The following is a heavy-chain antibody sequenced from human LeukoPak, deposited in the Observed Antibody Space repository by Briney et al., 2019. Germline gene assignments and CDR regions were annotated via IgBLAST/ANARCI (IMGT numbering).Heavy chain of an antibody. Sequence: ASVKVSCKASGYTFTSYDINWVRQATGQGLEWMGWMNPNSGNTGYAQKFQGRVTMTRNTSISTAYMELSSLRSEDTAVYYCARGRRDSSGYYLYYFDYWGQGTLVTVSS. CDR2: MNPNSGNT. CDR1: GYTFTSYD. CDR3: ARGRRDSSGYYLYYFDY. J-gene: IGHJ4*02. D-gene: IGHD3-22*01. V-gene: IGHV1-8*01.